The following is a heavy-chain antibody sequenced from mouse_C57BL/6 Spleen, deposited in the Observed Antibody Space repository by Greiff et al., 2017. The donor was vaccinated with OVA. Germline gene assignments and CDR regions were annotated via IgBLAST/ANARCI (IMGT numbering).Heavy chain of an antibody. V-gene: IGHV1-26*01. CDR1: GYTFTDYY. Sequence: VQLQQSGPELVKPGASVKISCKASGYTFTDYYMNWVKQSHGKSLEWIGDINPNNGGTSYNQKFKGKATLTVDKSSSTAYMELRSLTSEDSAVYYCARERITTVVATSFDYWGQGTTLTVSS. J-gene: IGHJ2*01. D-gene: IGHD1-1*01. CDR3: ARERITTVVATSFDY. CDR2: INPNNGGT.